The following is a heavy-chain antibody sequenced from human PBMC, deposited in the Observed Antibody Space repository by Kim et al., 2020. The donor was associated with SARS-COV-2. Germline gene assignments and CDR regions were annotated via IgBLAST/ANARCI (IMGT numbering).Heavy chain of an antibody. J-gene: IGHJ6*02. D-gene: IGHD4-4*01. CDR2: ISYDGSNK. CDR1: GFTFSSYG. CDR3: AKGCATVTSRPGGMDV. Sequence: GGSLRLSCAASGFTFSSYGMHWVRQAPGKGLEWVAVISYDGSNKYYADSVKGRFTISRDNSKNTLYLQMNSLRAEDTAVYYCAKGCATVTSRPGGMDVWGQGTTVTVSS. V-gene: IGHV3-30*18.